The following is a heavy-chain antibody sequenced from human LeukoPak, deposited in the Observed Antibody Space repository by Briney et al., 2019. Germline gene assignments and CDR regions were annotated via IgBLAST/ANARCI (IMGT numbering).Heavy chain of an antibody. J-gene: IGHJ5*02. CDR3: ARMHYSGYDPHWFDP. D-gene: IGHD5-12*01. CDR2: INPNSGGT. V-gene: IGHV1-2*02. CDR1: GYTFTGYY. Sequence: GASVKVSCKASGYTFTGYYMHWVRQAPGQGLEWMGWINPNSGGTNYAQKFQGRVTMTRDTSISTAYMELSRLRSDDTAVYYCARMHYSGYDPHWFDPWGQGTLVTVSP.